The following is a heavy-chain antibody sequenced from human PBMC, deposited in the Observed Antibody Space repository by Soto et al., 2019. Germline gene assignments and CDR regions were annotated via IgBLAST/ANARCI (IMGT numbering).Heavy chain of an antibody. CDR2: IFYSGST. Sequence: SEPLSLTCSVSGVSFAGGTYYWSWIRQHPGKGLEWIGYIFYSGSTDYNPSLKSRVNISVDTSKNQSSLKLSYVTAGDTAVYYCASTEDFFDYWGQGTLVTVSS. CDR3: ASTEDFFDY. V-gene: IGHV4-31*03. CDR1: GVSFAGGTYY. J-gene: IGHJ4*02.